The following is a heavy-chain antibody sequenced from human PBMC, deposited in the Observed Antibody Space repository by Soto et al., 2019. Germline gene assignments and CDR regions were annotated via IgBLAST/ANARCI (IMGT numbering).Heavy chain of an antibody. D-gene: IGHD6-19*01. CDR3: ATQPYSGDWPEGNYFDY. J-gene: IGHJ4*02. V-gene: IGHV1-18*01. CDR2: ISPYSGNT. Sequence: QVQLVQSRAEVKKPGASVKVSCKTSLYTFTNYGFSWVRQAPGQGLEWMGWISPYSGNTNYAQKLQDRVTLTTDTSTPTAYLELRSLKSDDTAVYYCATQPYSGDWPEGNYFDYWGQGTLVTVSS. CDR1: LYTFTNYG.